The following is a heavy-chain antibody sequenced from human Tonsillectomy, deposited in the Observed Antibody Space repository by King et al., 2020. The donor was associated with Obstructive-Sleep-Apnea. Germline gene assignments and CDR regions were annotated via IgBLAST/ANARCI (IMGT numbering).Heavy chain of an antibody. CDR2: ISYDGTNK. D-gene: IGHD4-23*01. Sequence: QLVQSGGGVVQPGRSLRLSCAASGFTFSSYGMHWVRQAPGKGLEWVAVISYDGTNKYHADFVKGRFTVSRDNSKNTLYLQMNSLRTEDTAVDYWAKELSDYGDKDGWYFDLWGRGTLVTVSS. CDR1: GFTFSSYG. J-gene: IGHJ2*01. CDR3: AKELSDYGDKDGWYFDL. V-gene: IGHV3-30*18.